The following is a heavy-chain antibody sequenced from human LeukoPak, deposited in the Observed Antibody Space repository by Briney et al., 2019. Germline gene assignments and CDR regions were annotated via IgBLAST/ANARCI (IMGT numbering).Heavy chain of an antibody. CDR2: IYYSGST. Sequence: PSETLSLTCTVSGGSISSYYWSWIRQPPGKGLEWIGYIYYSGSTNYNPSLKSRVTISVDKSKNQFSLKLSSVTAADTAVYYCARGETYYYDSSGSQLDYWGQGTLVTVSS. CDR3: ARGETYYYDSSGSQLDY. D-gene: IGHD3-22*01. J-gene: IGHJ4*02. V-gene: IGHV4-59*12. CDR1: GGSISSYY.